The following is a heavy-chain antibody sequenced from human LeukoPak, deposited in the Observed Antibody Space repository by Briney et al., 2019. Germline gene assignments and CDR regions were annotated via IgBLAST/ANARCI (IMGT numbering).Heavy chain of an antibody. CDR2: INHSGST. D-gene: IGHD1-26*01. J-gene: IGHJ5*02. CDR3: ARGHSALWELLRWFDP. V-gene: IGHV4-39*07. Sequence: PSETLSLTCTVSGGSISSGSYYWSWIRQPPGKGLEWIVEINHSGSTNYNPSLKSRVTISVDTSKNQFSLKLSSVTAADTAVYYCARGHSALWELLRWFDPWGQGTLVTVSS. CDR1: GGSISSGSYY.